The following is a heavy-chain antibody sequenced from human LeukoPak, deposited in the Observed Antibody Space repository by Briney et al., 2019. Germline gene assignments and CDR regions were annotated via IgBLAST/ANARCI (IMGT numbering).Heavy chain of an antibody. V-gene: IGHV3-23*01. J-gene: IGHJ4*02. CDR1: GFTFSSYA. D-gene: IGHD1-26*01. CDR3: AKSGSGNYFDF. Sequence: PGGSLRLSCAASGFTFSSYAMNWVRQAPGEGLEWVSTIRGSGGSTYYAGSVKGRLTISRDNSKNTLYLQMNSLTAEDTAVYYCAKSGSGNYFDFWGQGTLVTVSS. CDR2: IRGSGGST.